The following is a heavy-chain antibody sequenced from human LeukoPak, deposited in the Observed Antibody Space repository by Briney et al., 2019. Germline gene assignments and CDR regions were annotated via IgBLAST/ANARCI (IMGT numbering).Heavy chain of an antibody. D-gene: IGHD1-26*01. CDR2: IIPIFGTA. J-gene: IGHJ4*02. CDR3: ARAFYLSSGSYYLPPDY. CDR1: GYTFTSYG. Sequence: SVKVSCKASGYTFTSYGISWVRQAPGQGLEWMGGIIPIFGTANYAQKFQGRVTITADESTSTAYMELSSLRSEDTAVYYCARAFYLSSGSYYLPPDYWGQGTLVTVSS. V-gene: IGHV1-69*13.